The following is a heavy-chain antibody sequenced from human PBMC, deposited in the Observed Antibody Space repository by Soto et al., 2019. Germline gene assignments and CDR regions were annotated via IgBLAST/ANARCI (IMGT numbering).Heavy chain of an antibody. CDR1: GFSLSTSGVG. J-gene: IGHJ4*02. CDR2: IFWNDDK. V-gene: IGHV2-5*01. Sequence: SGPTLVNPTQTLTLTCTFSGFSLSTSGVGVGWIRQPPGKALEWLALIFWNDDKRYSPSLKSRLTITKDTSKNQVVLTMTNMDPVDTATYYCAHRRGFDLIVLFDYWGQGTLVTVSS. D-gene: IGHD1-26*01. CDR3: AHRRGFDLIVLFDY.